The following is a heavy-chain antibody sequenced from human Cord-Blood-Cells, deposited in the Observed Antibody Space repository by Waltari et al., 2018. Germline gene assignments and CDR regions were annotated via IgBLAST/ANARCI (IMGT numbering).Heavy chain of an antibody. J-gene: IGHJ3*02. D-gene: IGHD1-26*01. CDR1: GFTVSSNY. CDR3: ARAGSYYAFDI. V-gene: IGHV3-53*01. Sequence: EVQLVESGGGLIQPGGSLRLSCAASGFTVSSNYMSWVRQAPGKGLGWGSVIDGGCSTYDADAWKGRFTISRDKSNNTLYLQMNSLRAEDTAVYYCARAGSYYAFDIWGQGTMVTVSS. CDR2: IDGGCST.